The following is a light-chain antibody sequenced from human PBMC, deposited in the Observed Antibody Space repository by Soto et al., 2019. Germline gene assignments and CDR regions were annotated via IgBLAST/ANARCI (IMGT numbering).Light chain of an antibody. CDR3: QQYHIWPPT. J-gene: IGKJ1*01. Sequence: EIVLTQSPGTLSLSPGERATLSCRASQSVSSYLAWYQQAPGQAPRLLMYAASSRATGVPARFSGSGSETEFTLTISSLQSEDFAVYHCQQYHIWPPTFGQGTKVDIK. V-gene: IGKV3-15*01. CDR2: AAS. CDR1: QSVSSY.